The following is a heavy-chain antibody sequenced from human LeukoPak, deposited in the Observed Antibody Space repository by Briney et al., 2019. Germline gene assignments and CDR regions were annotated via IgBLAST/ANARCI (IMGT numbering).Heavy chain of an antibody. D-gene: IGHD3-22*01. CDR3: AKTRITMIVVVTDGGMDV. CDR1: GFTFSSYA. CDR2: ISSNGGST. J-gene: IGHJ6*02. V-gene: IGHV3-64D*06. Sequence: GGSLRLSCSASGFTFSSYAMHWVRQAPGKGLEYVSAISSNGGSTYYADSVKGRFTISRDNSKNTLYLQMSSLRAEDTAVYYCAKTRITMIVVVTDGGMDVWGQGTTVTVSS.